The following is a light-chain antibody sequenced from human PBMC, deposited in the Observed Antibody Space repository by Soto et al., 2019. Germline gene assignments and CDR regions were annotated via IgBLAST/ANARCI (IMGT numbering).Light chain of an antibody. CDR2: LGS. CDR1: QSLLYSNGYNY. V-gene: IGKV2-28*01. CDR3: LHPLHFPLT. J-gene: IGKJ1*01. Sequence: DIVMTQSPLYLPVTPGEPASISCRSSQSLLYSNGYNYLDWYLQKPGQSPQLLIYLGSNRASGVPHTFSGSASCTDFTLKITSLLAEYVLLYYYLHPLHFPLTFG.